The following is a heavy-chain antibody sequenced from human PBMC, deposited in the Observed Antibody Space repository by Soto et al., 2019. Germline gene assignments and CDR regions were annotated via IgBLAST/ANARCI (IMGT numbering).Heavy chain of an antibody. CDR3: AREHYYDSSGYYYGDYYYGMDV. CDR1: GFTFSSYS. V-gene: IGHV3-48*02. CDR2: ISSSSSTI. D-gene: IGHD3-22*01. Sequence: GGSLRLSCAASGFTFSSYSMNWVRQAPGKGLEWVSYISSSSSTIYYADSVKGRFTISRDNAKNSLYLQMNSLRDEDTAVYYCAREHYYDSSGYYYGDYYYGMDVWGQGTTVTVS. J-gene: IGHJ6*02.